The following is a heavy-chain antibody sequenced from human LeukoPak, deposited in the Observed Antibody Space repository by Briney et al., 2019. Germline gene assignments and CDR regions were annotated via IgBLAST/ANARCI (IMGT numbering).Heavy chain of an antibody. J-gene: IGHJ4*02. Sequence: GGSQRLSCAASGFTFSSYSMNWVRQAPGKGLEWVSSISSSSSYIYYADSVKGRFTISRDNAKNSLYLQMSSLRAEDTAVYYCARGGIAVAGGWGQGTLVTVSS. V-gene: IGHV3-21*01. D-gene: IGHD6-19*01. CDR1: GFTFSSYS. CDR3: ARGGIAVAGG. CDR2: ISSSSSYI.